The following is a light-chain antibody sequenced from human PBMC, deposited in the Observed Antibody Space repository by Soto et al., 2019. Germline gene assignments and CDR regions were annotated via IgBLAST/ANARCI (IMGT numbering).Light chain of an antibody. V-gene: IGKV3-20*01. J-gene: IGKJ2*01. CDR3: QLYGGSPLYT. Sequence: EIVLTQSPSILSLSPGERATLSCRASQSVSSSYLAWYQQKPGQAPRLLIYGASSRATGIPDRFSGSGSGTDFTLTISRLEPEDLAVYYCQLYGGSPLYTFGQGTKLEIK. CDR2: GAS. CDR1: QSVSSSY.